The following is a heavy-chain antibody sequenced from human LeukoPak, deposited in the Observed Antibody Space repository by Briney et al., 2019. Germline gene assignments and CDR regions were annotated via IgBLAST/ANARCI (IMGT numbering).Heavy chain of an antibody. Sequence: GGSLRLSCAASGFTFSSNVMIWVRQAPETGLEWLSYTSPSGGTIYYTDSVKGRFTMSRDNAQNALYLEMNSLRAEDTAVYYCAREKKTEWTTGAFDMWGQGTMVIVSS. CDR3: AREKKTEWTTGAFDM. CDR2: TSPSGGTI. CDR1: GFTFSSNV. J-gene: IGHJ3*02. V-gene: IGHV3-48*03. D-gene: IGHD3-3*01.